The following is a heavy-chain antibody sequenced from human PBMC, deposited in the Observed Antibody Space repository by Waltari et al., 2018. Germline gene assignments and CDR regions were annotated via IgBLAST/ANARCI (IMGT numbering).Heavy chain of an antibody. CDR2: SIPNVGTA. Sequence: QVQLAQSGAEVKKPGSSVKVSCKASGGTFSSYAISWVRQAPGQGLEWMGGSIPNVGTANYGQKFQGRVTITADESTSTAYMELSSLRSEDTAVYYCARYDSSGSRGHCWGQGTLVTVSS. D-gene: IGHD3-22*01. CDR1: GGTFSSYA. CDR3: ARYDSSGSRGHC. V-gene: IGHV1-69*01. J-gene: IGHJ4*02.